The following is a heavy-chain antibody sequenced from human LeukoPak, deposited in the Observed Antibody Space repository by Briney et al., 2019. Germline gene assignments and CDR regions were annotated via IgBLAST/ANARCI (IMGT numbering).Heavy chain of an antibody. J-gene: IGHJ4*02. CDR2: TYYRSKWYN. CDR3: ARGIQLWLRTDYFDY. V-gene: IGHV6-1*01. D-gene: IGHD5-18*01. Sequence: SQTLSLTCAISGDSFSSNSAAWNWIRQSPSRGLEWLGRTYYRSKWYNDYAVSVKSRITINPDTSKNQFSLQLNSVTPEDTAVYYCARGIQLWLRTDYFDYWGQGTLVTVSS. CDR1: GDSFSSNSAA.